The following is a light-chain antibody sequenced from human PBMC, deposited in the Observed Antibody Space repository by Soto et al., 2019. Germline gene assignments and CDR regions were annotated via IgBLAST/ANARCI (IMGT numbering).Light chain of an antibody. Sequence: EIIVTQAPGTLSLSPGERATLSCRTSQSVSSRFLAWYQQKAGQAPRLLIYAASSRATGIPDRFSGSGSGTDFTLTISRLEPEDFAVYYCQQYGDSLFRFGPGTKAAI. V-gene: IGKV3-20*01. CDR1: QSVSSRF. CDR3: QQYGDSLFR. CDR2: AAS. J-gene: IGKJ3*01.